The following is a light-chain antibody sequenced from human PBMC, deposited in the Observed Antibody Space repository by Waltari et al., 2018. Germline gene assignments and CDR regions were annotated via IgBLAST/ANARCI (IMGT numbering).Light chain of an antibody. CDR2: LGS. J-gene: IGKJ4*01. CDR3: MQALQTPLT. CDR1: QSLLYSNGYNY. Sequence: EIVLTQSPLSLPVTPGEPASISCRSSQSLLYSNGYNYLDWYLQKPGQSPQPLIYLGSNRASGVPDRFSGSGSGTDFTLKITRVEAEDVGVYYCMQALQTPLTFGGGTKVEIK. V-gene: IGKV2-28*01.